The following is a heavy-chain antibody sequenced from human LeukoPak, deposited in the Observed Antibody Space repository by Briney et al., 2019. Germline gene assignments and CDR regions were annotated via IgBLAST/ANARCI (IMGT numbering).Heavy chain of an antibody. CDR3: ASPGIAAAGTSGY. CDR1: GFTFRSYS. Sequence: GVSLRLSCAASGFTFRSYSMNWVRQAPGRGGEWVSSISSSRSYIYYADSVKGRFTISRDNAKHSLYLQMNILRAEDTAVYYCASPGIAAAGTSGYWGQGTLVTVSS. CDR2: ISSSRSYI. D-gene: IGHD6-13*01. V-gene: IGHV3-21*01. J-gene: IGHJ4*02.